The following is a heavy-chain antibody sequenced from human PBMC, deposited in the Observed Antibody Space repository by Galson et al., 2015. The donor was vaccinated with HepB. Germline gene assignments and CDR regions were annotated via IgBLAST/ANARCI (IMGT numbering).Heavy chain of an antibody. CDR2: ISVSSSTI. Sequence: SLRLSCAASRFTFSSYSMNWVRQAPGKGLQWVSYISVSSSTIYYADSLKGRFTISRDNAKNSLYLQMNSLRDEDTAVYFCARGRYCTSTGCYGDFDYWGQGILVTVSS. CDR3: ARGRYCTSTGCYGDFDY. D-gene: IGHD2-2*01. CDR1: RFTFSSYS. V-gene: IGHV3-48*02. J-gene: IGHJ4*02.